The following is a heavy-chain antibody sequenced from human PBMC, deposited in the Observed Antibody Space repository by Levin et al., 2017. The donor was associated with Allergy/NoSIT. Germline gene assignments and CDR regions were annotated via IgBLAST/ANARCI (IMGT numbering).Heavy chain of an antibody. D-gene: IGHD2-2*01. CDR1: GFSLSDPT. CDR3: TIQFCSSTSCYFDY. Sequence: GEFLKISCAASGFSLSDPTMHWVRQASGKGLEWVGRIRSKSKDYATIYAASVKGKFTISRDDSKNTAFLQMNNLKSEDTAVYYCTIQFCSSTSCYFDYWGQGTLVTVSS. V-gene: IGHV3-73*01. CDR2: IRSKSKDYAT. J-gene: IGHJ4*02.